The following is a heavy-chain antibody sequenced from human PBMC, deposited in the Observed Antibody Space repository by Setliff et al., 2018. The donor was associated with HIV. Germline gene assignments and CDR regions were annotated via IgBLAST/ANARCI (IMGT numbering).Heavy chain of an antibody. J-gene: IGHJ4*02. Sequence: SVKVSCKASGVTFTSYTISWVRQAPGQGLEWMGGIIPIFGTANYAQKFQGRVTITADESTSTAYMELSSLRSEDTAVYYCAYDSSGYYLSFDYWGQGTLVTVS. V-gene: IGHV1-69*13. CDR3: AYDSSGYYLSFDY. D-gene: IGHD3-22*01. CDR2: IIPIFGTA. CDR1: GVTFTSYT.